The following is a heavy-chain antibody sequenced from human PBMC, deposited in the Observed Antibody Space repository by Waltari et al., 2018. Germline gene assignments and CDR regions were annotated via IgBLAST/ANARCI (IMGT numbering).Heavy chain of an antibody. CDR3: ARLFGGDGYDYYMDV. Sequence: QVQLQESGPGLVKPSETLSLTCTVSGYSISSGYYWCWIRQPPGKGLEWIGSIYHSGSTYYNPSLKSRVTISVDTSKNQFSLKLSSVTAADTAVYYCARLFGGDGYDYYMDVWGKGTTVTISS. J-gene: IGHJ6*03. D-gene: IGHD5-12*01. V-gene: IGHV4-38-2*02. CDR2: IYHSGST. CDR1: GYSISSGYY.